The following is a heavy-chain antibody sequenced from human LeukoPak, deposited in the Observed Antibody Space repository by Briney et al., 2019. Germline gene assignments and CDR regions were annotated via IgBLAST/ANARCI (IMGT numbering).Heavy chain of an antibody. CDR3: ARDSRDILTGQYYFDY. D-gene: IGHD3-9*01. V-gene: IGHV3-66*01. Sequence: GGSLRLSCAASGFTVSSNYMSWVRQAPGKGLEWVSVIYSGGSTYYADSVKGRFTISRDNSKNKLYLQMNSLRAEDTAVYYCARDSRDILTGQYYFDYWGQGTLVTVSS. CDR2: IYSGGST. J-gene: IGHJ4*02. CDR1: GFTVSSNY.